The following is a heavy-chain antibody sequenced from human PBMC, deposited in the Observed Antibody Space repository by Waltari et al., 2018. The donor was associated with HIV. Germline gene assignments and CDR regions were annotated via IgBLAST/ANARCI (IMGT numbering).Heavy chain of an antibody. CDR2: IYYTGAA. V-gene: IGHV4-39*01. D-gene: IGHD3-10*01. CDR1: GGSITSTNNY. Sequence: QLQLWESGPGLVGASEALSLTCFVSGGSITSTNNYWGWIRRPPGEGLEWIGSIYYTGAAYYGPSLKGRVTISVDTSKNQFSLKLSSVTATDAAVYFCARAGRSFSSRPKTFDIWGPGTMVTVSS. J-gene: IGHJ3*02. CDR3: ARAGRSFSSRPKTFDI.